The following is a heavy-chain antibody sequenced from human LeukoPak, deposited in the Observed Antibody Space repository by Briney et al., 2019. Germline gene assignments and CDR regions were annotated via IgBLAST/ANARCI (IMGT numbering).Heavy chain of an antibody. Sequence: GGSLRLSCAASGFIFSNYEMTWVRQAPGKGLEWISYISNSAITIYYADSVRGRFTVSRDNAKNSLYLQMNSLRADDTAVYYCVRGPYSYGNNSGIDYWGQGTQVTVSS. CDR2: ISNSAITI. D-gene: IGHD3-16*02. CDR1: GFIFSNYE. J-gene: IGHJ4*02. CDR3: VRGPYSYGNNSGIDY. V-gene: IGHV3-48*03.